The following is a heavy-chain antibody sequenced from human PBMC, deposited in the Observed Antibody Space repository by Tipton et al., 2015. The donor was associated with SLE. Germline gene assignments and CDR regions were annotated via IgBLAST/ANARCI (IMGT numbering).Heavy chain of an antibody. CDR1: GFTFSVYD. CDR2: IGDDGNA. V-gene: IGHV3-13*01. D-gene: IGHD3-10*01. J-gene: IGHJ6*02. CDR3: ARWSPYYYALDV. Sequence: LSLTCAASGFTFSVYDMHWVRQVPGKGLEWVSGIGDDGNADYPDSVKGRFTISRENAKNSVFLQMNSLGVGDTAVYYCARWSPYYYALDVWDQGP.